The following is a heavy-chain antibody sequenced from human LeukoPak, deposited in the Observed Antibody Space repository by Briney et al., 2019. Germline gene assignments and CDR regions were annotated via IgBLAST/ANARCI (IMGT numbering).Heavy chain of an antibody. CDR2: ITGSGAST. CDR1: GFTFSSYA. J-gene: IGHJ4*02. V-gene: IGHV3-23*01. D-gene: IGHD2-2*01. CDR3: ARAYCSSTSCPKMVFDY. Sequence: GGSLRLSCAASGFTFSSYAMSWVRQAPGKGLEWVSSITGSGASTYYADSVKGRFTISRDNAKNSLYLQMNSLRDEDTAVYYCARAYCSSTSCPKMVFDYWGQGTLVTVSS.